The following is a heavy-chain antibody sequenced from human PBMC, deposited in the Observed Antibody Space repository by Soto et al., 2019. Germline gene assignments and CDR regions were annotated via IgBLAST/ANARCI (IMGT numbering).Heavy chain of an antibody. J-gene: IGHJ6*02. CDR1: GGTFSSYA. CDR2: IIPISGTA. Sequence: QVQLVQSGAEVKKPGSSVKVSCKASGGTFSSYAISWVRQAPGQGLEWMGGIIPISGTANYAQKFQGRVTITADESTSTAYMELTNRRSEDTAVYYCARSHGSSTSLEIYYYYYYGMDVWGQGTTVTVSS. D-gene: IGHD2-2*01. V-gene: IGHV1-69*01. CDR3: ARSHGSSTSLEIYYYYYYGMDV.